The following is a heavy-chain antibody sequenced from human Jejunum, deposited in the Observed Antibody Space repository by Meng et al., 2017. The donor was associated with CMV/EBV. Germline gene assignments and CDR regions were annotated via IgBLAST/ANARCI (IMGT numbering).Heavy chain of an antibody. D-gene: IGHD3-22*01. CDR3: ASGSGYPPGRINY. Sequence: VQLVESGGGLVKPGGSLRLSCAVSGFSFSTSSMNWVRQAPGKGLEWVSSISSSGSYKDYADSLKGRFTISRDNAKNSLYLQMDSLRAEDTAVYYCASGSGYPPGRINYWGQGILVTVSS. V-gene: IGHV3-21*02. CDR1: GFSFSTSS. J-gene: IGHJ4*02. CDR2: ISSSGSYK.